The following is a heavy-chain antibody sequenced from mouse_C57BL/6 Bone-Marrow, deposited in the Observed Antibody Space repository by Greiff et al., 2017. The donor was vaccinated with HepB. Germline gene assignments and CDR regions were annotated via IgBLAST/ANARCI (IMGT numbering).Heavy chain of an antibody. Sequence: VQLQPGAELVMPGASVKLSCKASGYTFTSYWMHWVKQRPGQGLEWIGEIDPSDSYTNYNQKFKGKSTLTVDKSSSTAYMQLSSLTSEDSAVYYCARDARNAMDYWGQGTSVTVSS. CDR1: GYTFTSYW. V-gene: IGHV1-69*01. J-gene: IGHJ4*01. CDR2: IDPSDSYT. CDR3: ARDARNAMDY.